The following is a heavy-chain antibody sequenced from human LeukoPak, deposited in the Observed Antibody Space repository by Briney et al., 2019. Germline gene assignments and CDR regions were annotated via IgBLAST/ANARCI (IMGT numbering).Heavy chain of an antibody. CDR2: TYYNSKWYN. J-gene: IGHJ3*02. D-gene: IGHD2/OR15-2a*01. CDR1: GDSVSSNSA. V-gene: IGHV6-1*01. Sequence: SQTLSLTCAISGDSVSSNSAWNWFRQSPSRGLEWLGRTYYNSKWYNDYAVSVKSRIIINPDTSKNQVSLQLNSVTPEDAAVYYCARDPAGIGDAFDIWGQGTMVTVSS. CDR3: ARDPAGIGDAFDI.